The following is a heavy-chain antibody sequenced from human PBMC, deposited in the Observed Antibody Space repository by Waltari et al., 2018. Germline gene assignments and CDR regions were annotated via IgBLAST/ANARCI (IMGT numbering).Heavy chain of an antibody. V-gene: IGHV3-49*04. CDR2: IRHKGYGGTA. Sequence: EVQMVESGGDLVQQGRSLRLSGGSFGFHLGTTDMTWVRQAPGQGLEGVGFIRHKGYGGTAEYAASVKGRFTISRDDSKSLAYLEMNSLKTEDTAVYYCSRWDCSDTSCYHNPWGQGTLVTVSS. J-gene: IGHJ5*02. CDR1: GFHLGTTD. CDR3: SRWDCSDTSCYHNP. D-gene: IGHD2-2*01.